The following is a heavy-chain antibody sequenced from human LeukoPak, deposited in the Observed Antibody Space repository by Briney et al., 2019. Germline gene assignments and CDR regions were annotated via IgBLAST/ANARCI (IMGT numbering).Heavy chain of an antibody. CDR1: GFTFSTFG. V-gene: IGHV3-30*18. CDR3: AKDYYNSSGYYYVGTDY. D-gene: IGHD3-22*01. Sequence: QPGRSLRLSCAASGFTFSTFGMHWVRQAPGKGLEWVALISYDGNNKYYADSAKGRFTISRDNSKNTLSLQMNSLRAEDTAVYYCAKDYYNSSGYYYVGTDYWGQGTLVTVSS. CDR2: ISYDGNNK. J-gene: IGHJ4*02.